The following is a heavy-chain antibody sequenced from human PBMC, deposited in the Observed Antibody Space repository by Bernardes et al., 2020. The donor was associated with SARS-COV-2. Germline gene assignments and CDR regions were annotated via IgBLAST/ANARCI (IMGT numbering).Heavy chain of an antibody. CDR3: AKGRDSGYLVPFDY. J-gene: IGHJ4*02. V-gene: IGHV3-23*01. CDR2: ISGSGDRT. CDR1: GFSLSSHA. D-gene: IGHD3-22*01. Sequence: GGSLRLSCAASGFSLSSHAMSWVRQAPGKGLEWVSGISGSGDRTNYAGSVKGRFTISRDTSKSTLYLQMNSLRAEDTAVYYCAKGRDSGYLVPFDYWGQGTLVTVSS.